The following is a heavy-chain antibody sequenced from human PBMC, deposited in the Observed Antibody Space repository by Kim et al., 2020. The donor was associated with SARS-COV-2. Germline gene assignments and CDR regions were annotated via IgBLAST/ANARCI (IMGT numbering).Heavy chain of an antibody. CDR2: IRSKTYGGTT. CDR1: GFTFGDYI. V-gene: IGHV3-49*03. Sequence: GGSLRLSCTTSGFTFGDYIMSWFRQAPGKGLEWVGFIRSKTYGGTTEYAASVKGRFTIPRDDSKGIVYLQMNSLKTEDTAIYYCTRDYYDGSAYRYLVFDHWGQGNLVTVSS. D-gene: IGHD3-22*01. CDR3: TRDYYDGSAYRYLVFDH. J-gene: IGHJ5*02.